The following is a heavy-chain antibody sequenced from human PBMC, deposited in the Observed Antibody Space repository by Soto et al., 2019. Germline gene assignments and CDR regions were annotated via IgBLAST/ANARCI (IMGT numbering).Heavy chain of an antibody. CDR2: ISSDGSKE. V-gene: IGHV3-30*18. J-gene: IGHJ4*02. Sequence: QVQLVESGGGVVQPGRSLRLSCAASGVTFSSHGMHWARQAPGKGLEWVALISSDGSKEYYADSVKGRFTISRDNSKNTLSLQMNSLRAEDTAMYYCGKDDPVLAYWGQGTLVTVSS. D-gene: IGHD3-3*02. CDR3: GKDDPVLAY. CDR1: GVTFSSHG.